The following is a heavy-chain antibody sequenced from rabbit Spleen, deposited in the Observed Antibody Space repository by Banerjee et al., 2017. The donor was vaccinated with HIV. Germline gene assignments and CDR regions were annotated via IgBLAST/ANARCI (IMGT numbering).Heavy chain of an antibody. V-gene: IGHV1S45*01. CDR1: GFDFNKNYW. CDR2: FVTGSSGAT. CDR3: AREPYWSGSL. Sequence: QEQLEESGGGLVQPEGSLTLTCTASGFDFNKNYWICWVRQAPGKGLEWIACFVTGSSGATYYTSWAKGRFTISKTSSTSVTLQMTSLTVADTATYFCAREPYWSGSLWGPGTLVTVS. D-gene: IGHD7-1*01. J-gene: IGHJ4*01.